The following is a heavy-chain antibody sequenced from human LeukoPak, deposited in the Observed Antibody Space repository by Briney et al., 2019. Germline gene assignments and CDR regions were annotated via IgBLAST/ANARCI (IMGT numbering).Heavy chain of an antibody. CDR1: GYTFTSYG. Sequence: ASVKVSCKASGYTFTSYGINWVRQATGQGLELMGWMNPNSGNTGYAQKFQGRVTITRNTSISTAYMELSSLRSEDTAVYYCARGRRGYSYGHFDYWSQGTLVTVSS. D-gene: IGHD5-18*01. CDR3: ARGRRGYSYGHFDY. V-gene: IGHV1-8*03. J-gene: IGHJ4*02. CDR2: MNPNSGNT.